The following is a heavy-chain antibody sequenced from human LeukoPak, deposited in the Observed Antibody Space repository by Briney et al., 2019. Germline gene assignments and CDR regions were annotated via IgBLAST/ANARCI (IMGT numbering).Heavy chain of an antibody. CDR1: GFTFSNYW. Sequence: GGSLRLSCAASGFTFSNYWMNWVRQAPGKGLEXVANIKEDGSDKYYVDSVKGRFTISRDNSKNTVYLQMNSLRAEDTAVYYCARGSGGVVIPYYYYYMDVWGKGTTVTVSS. CDR2: IKEDGSDK. D-gene: IGHD3-3*01. J-gene: IGHJ6*03. CDR3: ARGSGGVVIPYYYYYMDV. V-gene: IGHV3-7*03.